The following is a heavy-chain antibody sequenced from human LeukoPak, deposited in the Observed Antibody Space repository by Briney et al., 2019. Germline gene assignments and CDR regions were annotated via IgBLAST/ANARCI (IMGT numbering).Heavy chain of an antibody. Sequence: SVKVSCKASGGTFSSYAISWVRQAPGQGLEWMGRIIPILGIANYAQKFQGRVTITADKSTSTAYMELSSLRSEDTAVYYCARVTPNSSDILTGPLDSWGQGTLVTVSS. CDR3: ARVTPNSSDILTGPLDS. D-gene: IGHD3-9*01. J-gene: IGHJ4*02. CDR2: IIPILGIA. V-gene: IGHV1-69*04. CDR1: GGTFSSYA.